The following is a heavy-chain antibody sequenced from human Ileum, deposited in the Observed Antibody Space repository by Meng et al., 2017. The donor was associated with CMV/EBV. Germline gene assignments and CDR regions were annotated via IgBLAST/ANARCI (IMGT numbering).Heavy chain of an antibody. D-gene: IGHD2-8*02. J-gene: IGHJ4*02. CDR3: ARAGYCPGNSCFSDTPYFGY. CDR1: TFSNSV. V-gene: IGHV3-13*01. Sequence: TFSNSVMHWISQVRGEGLEWVSGIGPAGDTYYIDSVKGRFTISRENAKNSLSLQMNSLRAGDTAVYYCARAGYCPGNSCFSDTPYFGYWGRGTLVTVSS. CDR2: IGPAGDT.